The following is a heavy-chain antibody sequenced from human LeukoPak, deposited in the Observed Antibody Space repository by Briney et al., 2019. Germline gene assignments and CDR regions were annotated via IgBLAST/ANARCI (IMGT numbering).Heavy chain of an antibody. CDR1: GGSISSYY. D-gene: IGHD3-22*01. V-gene: IGHV4-4*07. Sequence: SETLSLTCTVSGGSISSYYWSWIRQPAGTGLEWIGRIYTSGSTNYNPSLKSRVTMSVDTSKNQFSLKLSSVTAADTAVYYCASSDSSGYLTTSGSNFDYWGQGTLVTVSS. CDR2: IYTSGST. J-gene: IGHJ4*02. CDR3: ASSDSSGYLTTSGSNFDY.